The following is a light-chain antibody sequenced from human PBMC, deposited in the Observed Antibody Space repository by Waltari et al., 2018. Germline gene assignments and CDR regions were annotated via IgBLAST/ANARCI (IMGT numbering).Light chain of an antibody. J-gene: IGKJ2*03. CDR2: KAS. CDR1: QSISKY. CDR3: QQYNTYSS. V-gene: IGKV1-5*03. Sequence: DVQLTQSPSTPSASVEVTIAITCRASQSISKYLAWYQQKPGKAPKLLIYKASSSGSGVPSRFSGSGSGTEFTLTISSLQPDDFATYYRQQYNTYSSFGQGTKLEIK.